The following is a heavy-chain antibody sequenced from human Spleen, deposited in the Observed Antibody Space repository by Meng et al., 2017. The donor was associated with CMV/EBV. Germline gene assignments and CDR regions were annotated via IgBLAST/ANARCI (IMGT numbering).Heavy chain of an antibody. V-gene: IGHV4-34*01. Sequence: LSLTCAVYGGSVSGHFWTWIRQPPGKGLEWIGEISPSGSTNYNPSLKSRVTISVDTSKNQFSLELSSVSAADTAVYYCASSTGWRDFWGQGTLVTVSS. J-gene: IGHJ4*02. D-gene: IGHD6-19*01. CDR3: ASSTGWRDF. CDR2: ISPSGST. CDR1: GGSVSGHF.